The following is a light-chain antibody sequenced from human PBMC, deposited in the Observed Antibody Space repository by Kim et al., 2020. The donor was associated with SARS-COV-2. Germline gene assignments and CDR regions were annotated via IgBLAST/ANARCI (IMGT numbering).Light chain of an antibody. Sequence: SVSESPGQTANITCSGDKLGDKYACWYQQQPGQSPVLLIYQDTKRPSGIPERFSGSNSGITATLTISETQTMDEADYYCQAWDRSTAVFGGGTQLTVL. CDR1: KLGDKY. V-gene: IGLV3-1*01. CDR2: QDT. CDR3: QAWDRSTAV. J-gene: IGLJ3*02.